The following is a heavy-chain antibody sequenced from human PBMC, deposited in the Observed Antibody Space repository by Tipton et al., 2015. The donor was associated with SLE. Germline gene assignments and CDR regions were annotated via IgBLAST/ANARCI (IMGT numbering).Heavy chain of an antibody. V-gene: IGHV4-39*01. Sequence: TLSLTCTVSGGSISSSSYYWGWIRQPPGKGLEWIGSIYYSGSTYYNPSLTSRVTISVDTSKNQFSLKLSSVTAADTAVYYCASHYGSGSYFPSDYYYYYMDVWGKGTTVTVSS. CDR2: IYYSGST. CDR1: GGSISSSSYY. D-gene: IGHD3-10*01. J-gene: IGHJ6*03. CDR3: ASHYGSGSYFPSDYYYYYMDV.